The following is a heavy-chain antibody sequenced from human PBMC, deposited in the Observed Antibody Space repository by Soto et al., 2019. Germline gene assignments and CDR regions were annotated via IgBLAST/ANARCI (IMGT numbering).Heavy chain of an antibody. Sequence: GESLKISCNGSGYSFTIYWISWVRQMPGKGLEWMGRIDPSDSYTNYSPSFQGHVTISADKSISTAYLQWSSLKASDTAMYYCAGGRGYSYGSFDYWGQGTLVTVSS. J-gene: IGHJ4*02. D-gene: IGHD5-18*01. CDR1: GYSFTIYW. V-gene: IGHV5-10-1*01. CDR3: AGGRGYSYGSFDY. CDR2: IDPSDSYT.